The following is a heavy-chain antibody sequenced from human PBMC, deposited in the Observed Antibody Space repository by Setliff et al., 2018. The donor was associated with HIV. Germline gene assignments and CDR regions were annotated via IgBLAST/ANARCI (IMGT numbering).Heavy chain of an antibody. Sequence: GGSLRLSCAASGFTFSSYGMHWVRQAPGKGLEWVAVISYDGSKKYDADFVKGRFTISRDNSKNTLYLQMNSLRAEDTAVYYCAKGYYGSGTFRYYYNYGMDVWGQGTTVTVSS. V-gene: IGHV3-30*18. CDR3: AKGYYGSGTFRYYYNYGMDV. CDR1: GFTFSSYG. CDR2: ISYDGSKK. D-gene: IGHD3-10*01. J-gene: IGHJ6*02.